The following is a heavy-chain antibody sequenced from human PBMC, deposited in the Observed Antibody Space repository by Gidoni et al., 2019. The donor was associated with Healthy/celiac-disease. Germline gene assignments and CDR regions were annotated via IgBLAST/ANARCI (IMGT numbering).Heavy chain of an antibody. CDR3: AKDPRIPPYYDSSGYPFFVDAFDI. CDR2: ISGRGGST. J-gene: IGHJ3*02. Sequence: EVQLLESGGGLVQPGGSLRLSCAASGFTFRSYAMSWVRQAPGKGLEWVSAISGRGGSTYYADSVKGRFTISRDNSKNTLYLQMNSLRAEDTAVYYCAKDPRIPPYYDSSGYPFFVDAFDIWGQGTMVTVSS. V-gene: IGHV3-23*01. D-gene: IGHD3-22*01. CDR1: GFTFRSYA.